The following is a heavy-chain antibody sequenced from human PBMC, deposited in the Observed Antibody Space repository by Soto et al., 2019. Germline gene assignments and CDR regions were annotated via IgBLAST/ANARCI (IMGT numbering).Heavy chain of an antibody. D-gene: IGHD6-6*01. V-gene: IGHV1-69*06. J-gene: IGHJ6*02. Sequence: QVQLVQSGAEVKKPGSSVKVSCKASGGTFSSYAISWVQQAPGQGLEGMGGVIPIFGTANYAQKFQGRVTITADKSTSTAYMELSSLRSEDTAVYYCARDRRSSSAGVPLRCYYYYYGMDVWGQGTTVTVSS. CDR3: ARDRRSSSAGVPLRCYYYYYGMDV. CDR1: GGTFSSYA. CDR2: VIPIFGTA.